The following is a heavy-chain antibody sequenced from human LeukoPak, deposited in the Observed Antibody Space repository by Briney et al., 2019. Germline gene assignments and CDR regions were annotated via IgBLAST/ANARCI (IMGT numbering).Heavy chain of an antibody. CDR3: ARGIAARLPIDY. J-gene: IGHJ4*02. CDR2: IYYSGST. Sequence: PSETLSLTCTVSGASIGSYYWGWIRQPPGKGLEWIGYIYYSGSTNYNPSLKSRVTISVDTSKNQFSLKLSSVTAADTAVYYCARGIAARLPIDYWGQGTLVTVSS. D-gene: IGHD6-6*01. V-gene: IGHV4-59*01. CDR1: GASIGSYY.